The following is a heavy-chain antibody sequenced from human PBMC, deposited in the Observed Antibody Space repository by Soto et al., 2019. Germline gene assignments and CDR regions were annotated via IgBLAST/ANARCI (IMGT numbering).Heavy chain of an antibody. Sequence: SETLSLTCAVSGCSISSSNWWSWVRQPPGKGLEWIGEIYHSGSTNYNPSLKSRVTISVDKSKNQFSLKLSSVTAADTAVYYCARLVWSYGTWFDPWGQGTLVTVSS. CDR1: GCSISSSNW. D-gene: IGHD5-18*01. J-gene: IGHJ5*02. CDR3: ARLVWSYGTWFDP. CDR2: IYHSGST. V-gene: IGHV4-4*02.